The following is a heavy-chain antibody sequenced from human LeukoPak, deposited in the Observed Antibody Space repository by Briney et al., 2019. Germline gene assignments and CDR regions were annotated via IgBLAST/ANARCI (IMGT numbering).Heavy chain of an antibody. Sequence: SETLSLTCTVSGGSISGYYWSWIRQPPGKGLEWIGYIYYSGSTNYNPSLKSRVTISVDTSKNQFSLKLSSVTAADTAVYYCARDRGQQLDFDYWGQGTLVTVSS. J-gene: IGHJ4*02. CDR2: IYYSGST. V-gene: IGHV4-59*12. CDR3: ARDRGQQLDFDY. D-gene: IGHD6-13*01. CDR1: GGSISGYY.